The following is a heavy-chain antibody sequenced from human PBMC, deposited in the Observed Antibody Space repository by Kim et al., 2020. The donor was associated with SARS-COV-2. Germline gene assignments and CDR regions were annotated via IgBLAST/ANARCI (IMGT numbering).Heavy chain of an antibody. CDR3: AGHGYDILTGYDYGMDV. CDR1: GGSISSSNW. Sequence: SETLSLTCAVSGGSISSSNWWSWVRQPPGKGLEWIGEIYHSGSTNYNPSLKSRVTISVDKSKNQFSLKLSSVTAADTAVYYCAGHGYDILTGYDYGMDVWGQGTTVTVSS. D-gene: IGHD3-9*01. CDR2: IYHSGST. V-gene: IGHV4-4*02. J-gene: IGHJ6*02.